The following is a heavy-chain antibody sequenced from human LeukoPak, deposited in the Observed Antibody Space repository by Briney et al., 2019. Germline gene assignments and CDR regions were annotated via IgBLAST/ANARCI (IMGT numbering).Heavy chain of an antibody. CDR3: VKGDLSGTYPRNY. CDR2: VTGSGYTT. D-gene: IGHD1-26*01. Sequence: GGSLRLSCAASGFTFSSYAMSWVRQAPGKGLEWVSAVTGSGYTTYYADSVRGRFTTSRDNSKNTLYLQMNSLRAEDTAIYYCVKGDLSGTYPRNYWGQGTLVTVFS. J-gene: IGHJ4*02. CDR1: GFTFSSYA. V-gene: IGHV3-23*01.